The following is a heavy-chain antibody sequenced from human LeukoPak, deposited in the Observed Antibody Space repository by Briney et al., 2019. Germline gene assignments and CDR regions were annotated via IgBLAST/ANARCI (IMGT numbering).Heavy chain of an antibody. Sequence: PGGSLRLSCAASGFTFTNYWMHWVRQAPGEGLVWVSRINSDGSVTRYADSVKGRFTISRDNAKNTVFLQMNSLRTEDTAVYYCARGRGALDYWGQGTLVTVSS. J-gene: IGHJ4*02. CDR2: INSDGSVT. CDR3: ARGRGALDY. D-gene: IGHD1-26*01. V-gene: IGHV3-74*01. CDR1: GFTFTNYW.